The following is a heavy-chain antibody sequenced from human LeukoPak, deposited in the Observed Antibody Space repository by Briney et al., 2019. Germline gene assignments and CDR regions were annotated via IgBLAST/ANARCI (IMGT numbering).Heavy chain of an antibody. J-gene: IGHJ4*02. CDR2: MYYSGST. Sequence: SETLSLTCTVSGGSMSRYYWSWIRQPPGKGLEWIGYMYYSGSTKYNPSLKSRVTISVDTSKNHFSLKLSSVTAADTAVYYCARSSTGSYFDYWGQGTLVTVSS. CDR3: ARSSTGSYFDY. D-gene: IGHD3-3*02. CDR1: GGSMSRYY. V-gene: IGHV4-59*01.